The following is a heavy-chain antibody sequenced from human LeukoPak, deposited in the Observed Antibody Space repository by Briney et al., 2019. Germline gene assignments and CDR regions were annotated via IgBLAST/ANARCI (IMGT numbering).Heavy chain of an antibody. D-gene: IGHD3-3*01. CDR1: GFTFSSYG. V-gene: IGHV3-30*02. Sequence: GGSLRLSCAASGFTFSSYGMHWVRQAPGKGLEWVAFIRYDGSNKYYADSVKGRFTISRDNSKNTLCLQMNSLRAEDTAVYYCAKERSWSGYYEVDYWGQGTLVTVSS. CDR2: IRYDGSNK. CDR3: AKERSWSGYYEVDY. J-gene: IGHJ4*02.